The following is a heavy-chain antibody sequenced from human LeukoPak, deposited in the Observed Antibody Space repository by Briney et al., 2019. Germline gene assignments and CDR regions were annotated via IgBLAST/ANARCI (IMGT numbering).Heavy chain of an antibody. V-gene: IGHV3-23*01. J-gene: IGHJ4*02. CDR3: AKDPYSSSWSFFDY. CDR2: ISGSGGST. Sequence: GGSLRLSCAASGFTFSSYAMSWVRQAPGKGLEWVSAISGSGGSTYYADSVKGRFTISRDNSKNTLYLQMNSLIAEDTAVYYCAKDPYSSSWSFFDYWGQGTLVTVSS. D-gene: IGHD6-13*01. CDR1: GFTFSSYA.